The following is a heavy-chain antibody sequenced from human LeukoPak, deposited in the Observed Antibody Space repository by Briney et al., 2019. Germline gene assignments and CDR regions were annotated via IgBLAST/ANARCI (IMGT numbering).Heavy chain of an antibody. Sequence: GSLRLFRAASGFTFSEYYMRWVRQASGKGLELGSYISSSGSTIYYADSVKGRFTISRDNAKNSLYLQMNSLRAEDTAVYYCASPSEHRNYWGQGTLVTVSS. J-gene: IGHJ4*02. CDR3: ASPSEHRNY. CDR2: ISSSGSTI. CDR1: GFTFSEYY. V-gene: IGHV3-11*01. D-gene: IGHD1-26*01.